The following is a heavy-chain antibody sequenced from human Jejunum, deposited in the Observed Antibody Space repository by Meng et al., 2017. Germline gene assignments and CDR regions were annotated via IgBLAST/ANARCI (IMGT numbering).Heavy chain of an antibody. V-gene: IGHV3-30-3*01. CDR1: GFTFTSFA. CDR2: MSNDGNNI. Sequence: QVQLVESGGGVVQPGRSLRLSCEASGFTFTSFALHWVRQAPGKGLEWVALMSNDGNNIKYAESGKGRFTISRDNSKNTLYLQMNSLRAEDTAVYYCARGDGSYYFDYWGQGTLVTVSS. J-gene: IGHJ4*02. CDR3: ARGDGSYYFDY. D-gene: IGHD1-26*01.